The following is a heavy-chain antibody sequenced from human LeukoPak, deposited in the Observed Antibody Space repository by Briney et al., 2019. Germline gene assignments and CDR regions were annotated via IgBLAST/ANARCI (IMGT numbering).Heavy chain of an antibody. J-gene: IGHJ4*02. D-gene: IGHD2/OR15-2a*01. CDR3: VRQKIVPGTSQLRTFDA. CDR2: LYPIDFDK. CDR1: GYKFTSYW. V-gene: IGHV5-51*01. Sequence: GESLKISCKASGYKFTSYWIAWVRQKPGHGLEWMGSLYPIDFDKTYSPSFQGQVTMSADRSINTAYLQWSSLKVSDTAMYYCVRQKIVPGTSQLRTFDAWGLGTLVSVSS.